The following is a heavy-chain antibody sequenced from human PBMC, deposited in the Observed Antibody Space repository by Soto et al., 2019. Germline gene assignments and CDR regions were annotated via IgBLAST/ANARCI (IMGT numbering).Heavy chain of an antibody. CDR2: ISAYNGNT. J-gene: IGHJ4*02. CDR1: GYAFTSYG. CDR3: ARDEIKEWELLEGVFDY. D-gene: IGHD1-26*01. V-gene: IGHV1-18*01. Sequence: GASVKVSCKASGYAFTSYGISWVRQAPGQGLEWMGWISAYNGNTNYAQKLQGRATMTTDTSTSTAYMELRSLRSDDTAVYYCARDEIKEWELLEGVFDYWGQGTLVTVSS.